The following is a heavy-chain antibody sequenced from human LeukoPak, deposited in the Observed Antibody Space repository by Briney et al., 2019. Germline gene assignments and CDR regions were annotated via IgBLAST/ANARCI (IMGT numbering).Heavy chain of an antibody. V-gene: IGHV3-21*04. CDR1: GFTFSSYR. D-gene: IGHD3-22*01. CDR2: ISGSGSSM. J-gene: IGHJ4*02. CDR3: AKDILYYYDSSGYTDY. Sequence: GGSLRLSCAASGFTFSSYRMTWVRQAPGKGLEWVSSISGSGSSMYYVDSVKGRFTISRDIAKNSLDLQMNRLRAEGTAVYYCAKDILYYYDSSGYTDYWGQGTLVTVSS.